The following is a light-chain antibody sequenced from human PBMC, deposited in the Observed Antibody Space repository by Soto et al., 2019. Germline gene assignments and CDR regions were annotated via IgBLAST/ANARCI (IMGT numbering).Light chain of an antibody. J-gene: IGKJ2*01. CDR3: QQYYNWPPMYT. V-gene: IGKV3-15*01. CDR1: QRVSTN. CDR2: GAY. Sequence: EMVMTQSPATLSVSPGERATLSCRASQRVSTNLAWYQHKPGQPPRLLFYGAYTRATGIPARFSVSASGTEFTLTIGSLQSEDFAVYYCQQYYNWPPMYTFGQRTKREIK.